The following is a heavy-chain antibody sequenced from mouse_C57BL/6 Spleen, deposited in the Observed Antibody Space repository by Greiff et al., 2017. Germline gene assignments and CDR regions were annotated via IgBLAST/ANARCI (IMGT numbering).Heavy chain of an antibody. D-gene: IGHD1-1*01. V-gene: IGHV5-4*03. Sequence: EVKVVESGGGLVKPGGSLKLSCAASGFTFSSYAMSWVRQTPEKRLEWVATISDGGSYTYYPDNVKGRFTISRDNAKNNLYLQMSHLKSEDTAMYYCARGNYYGTEYYFDYWGQGTTLTVSS. CDR1: GFTFSSYA. CDR2: ISDGGSYT. J-gene: IGHJ2*01. CDR3: ARGNYYGTEYYFDY.